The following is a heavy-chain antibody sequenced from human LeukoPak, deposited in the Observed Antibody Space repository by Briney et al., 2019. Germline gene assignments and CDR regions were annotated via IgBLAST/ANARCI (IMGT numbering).Heavy chain of an antibody. D-gene: IGHD6-19*01. CDR1: GFTVSSNY. CDR2: IYSGGST. V-gene: IGHV3-53*01. CDR3: ARAVAGSCFDY. J-gene: IGHJ4*02. Sequence: GGSLRLSCAASGFTVSSNYMSWVRQAPGKGLEWVSVIYSGGSTYYADSVKGRFTISRDNSKNTLYLQMNSLRAEDTAVYYCARAVAGSCFDYWGQRTLVTVSS.